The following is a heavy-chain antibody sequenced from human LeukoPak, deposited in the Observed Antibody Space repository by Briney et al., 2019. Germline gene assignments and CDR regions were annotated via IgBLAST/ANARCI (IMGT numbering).Heavy chain of an antibody. Sequence: GGSLRLSCSASGVTLSSHAMHWVRQAPGQGLEYVSAISSSGGRTYYADSVRGRFTISRDNSKNTLYLQMSSLRAEDTAVYYCVKGRYSNSWYSSDYWGQGTLVTVSS. V-gene: IGHV3-64D*09. CDR1: GVTLSSHA. D-gene: IGHD6-13*01. CDR2: ISSSGGRT. J-gene: IGHJ4*02. CDR3: VKGRYSNSWYSSDY.